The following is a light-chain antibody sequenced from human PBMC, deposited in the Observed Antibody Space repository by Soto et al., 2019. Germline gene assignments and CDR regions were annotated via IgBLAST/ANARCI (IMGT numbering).Light chain of an antibody. J-gene: IGKJ1*01. CDR2: GAS. V-gene: IGKV3-11*01. CDR1: QSVSSN. Sequence: EIVMTQSPATLSESPGERATLSCRASQSVSSNLAWYQQKPGQAPRLLIYGASSRATGIPDRFSGSGSGTDFTLTISSLEPEDFAVYYCQQRSNWPWTFGQGTKVDI. CDR3: QQRSNWPWT.